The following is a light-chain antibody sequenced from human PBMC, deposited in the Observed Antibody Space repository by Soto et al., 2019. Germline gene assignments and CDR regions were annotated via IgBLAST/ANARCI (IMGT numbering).Light chain of an antibody. CDR3: SSYTSSSTRV. CDR2: EVS. V-gene: IGLV2-14*01. CDR1: SSDVGGYDY. J-gene: IGLJ1*01. Sequence: QSALTQPASVSGSPGQSITISCTGTSSDVGGYDYVSWYQHHPGKAPKLMIYEVSNRPSGGSNRFSGSKSGNTASLTTSGLQAEDEADYYCSSYTSSSTRVFGTGTKLTVL.